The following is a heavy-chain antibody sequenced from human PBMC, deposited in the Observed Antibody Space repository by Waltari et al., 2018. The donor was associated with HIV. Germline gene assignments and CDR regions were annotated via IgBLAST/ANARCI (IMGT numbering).Heavy chain of an antibody. D-gene: IGHD1-26*01. CDR1: GYTFIGYY. J-gene: IGHJ4*02. CDR3: ARGPYGVGAPGSVRCFDY. V-gene: IGHV1-2*02. Sequence: QVQLVQSGAEVKKPGASVKVSCKASGYTFIGYYLHWVRQAPGQGLEWSEWINPTRVGTNYAQKSQGRVTMTRDTSISTAYMGLSRLRSDDTAVYYCARGPYGVGAPGSVRCFDYWGQGTLVTVSS. CDR2: INPTRVGT.